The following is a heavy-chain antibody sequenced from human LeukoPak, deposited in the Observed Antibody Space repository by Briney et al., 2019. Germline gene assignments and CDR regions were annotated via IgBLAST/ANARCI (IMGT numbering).Heavy chain of an antibody. D-gene: IGHD4-17*01. CDR2: IYTSGST. Sequence: SETLSLTCTVSGGSISSYYWSWIRQPAGKGLEWIGRIYTSGSTNYNPSLKSRVTMSVDTSKNQFSQKLSSVTAADTAVYYCARDAAEDITDYGDYAGGYYYYYGMDVWGQGTTVTVSS. J-gene: IGHJ6*02. V-gene: IGHV4-4*07. CDR3: ARDAAEDITDYGDYAGGYYYYYGMDV. CDR1: GGSISSYY.